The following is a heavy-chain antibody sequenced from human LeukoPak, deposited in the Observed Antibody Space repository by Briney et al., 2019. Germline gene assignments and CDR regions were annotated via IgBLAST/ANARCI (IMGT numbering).Heavy chain of an antibody. J-gene: IGHJ6*03. Sequence: GASVTVSCKASGYTFTSCGINWVRQAPGQGLEWMGWISAYNGNTNYAQKFQGRVTMTTDTSTSTAYMELRSLRSDDTAVYYCARGGAAVVVGYMDVWGKGTTVTVSS. CDR2: ISAYNGNT. D-gene: IGHD2-2*01. CDR3: ARGGAAVVVGYMDV. CDR1: GYTFTSCG. V-gene: IGHV1-18*01.